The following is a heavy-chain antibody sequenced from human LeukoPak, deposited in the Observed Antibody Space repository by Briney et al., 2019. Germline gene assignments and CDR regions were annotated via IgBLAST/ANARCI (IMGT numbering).Heavy chain of an antibody. Sequence: GGSLRLSCAASGFTFSSCGMQWVRQAPGKGLEWVAVISFDGSDKYYADSVKGRFTISRDNSKNTLYLQMNSLRAEDTAVYYCARETRGTVGSYWGQGTLVTVSS. J-gene: IGHJ4*02. D-gene: IGHD1-26*01. CDR2: ISFDGSDK. V-gene: IGHV3-30*03. CDR3: ARETRGTVGSY. CDR1: GFTFSSCG.